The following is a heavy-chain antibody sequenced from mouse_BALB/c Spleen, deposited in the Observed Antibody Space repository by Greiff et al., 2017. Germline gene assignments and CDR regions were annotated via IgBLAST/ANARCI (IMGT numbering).Heavy chain of an antibody. J-gene: IGHJ4*01. D-gene: IGHD2-3*01. CDR1: GFTFSDYY. CDR2: ISDGGSYT. CDR3: ARDRIYDGYYDAMDY. V-gene: IGHV5-4*02. Sequence: VQLKESGGGLVKPGGSLKLSCAASGFTFSDYYMYWVRQTPEKRLEWVATISDGGSYTYYPDSVKGRFTISRDNAKNNLYLQMSSLKSEDTAMYYCARDRIYDGYYDAMDYWGQGTSVTVSS.